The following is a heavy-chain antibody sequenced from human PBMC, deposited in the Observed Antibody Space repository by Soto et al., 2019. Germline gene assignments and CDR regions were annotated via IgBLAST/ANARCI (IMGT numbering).Heavy chain of an antibody. CDR1: GFSFTNHG. D-gene: IGHD2-2*01. CDR3: ARRGGSQLRGEGGWFAP. CDR2: IWYDGSNK. J-gene: IGHJ5*02. Sequence: QVQLVESGGGVVQPGRSLRLSCAASGFSFTNHGMHWVRQTPGKGLEWVAVIWYDGSNKYYADSVKGRFTISRDTSKKPLYRKKNSGGAEDAGVFSWARRGGSQLRGEGGWFAPWGQGTLVTFSS. V-gene: IGHV3-33*01.